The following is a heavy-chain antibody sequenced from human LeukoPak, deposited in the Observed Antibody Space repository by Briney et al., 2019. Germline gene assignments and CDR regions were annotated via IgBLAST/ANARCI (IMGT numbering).Heavy chain of an antibody. Sequence: KASETLSLTCTVSGGSISSGGYYWSWIRQHPGKGLEWIGYIYYSGSTYYNPSLKSRVTISVDTSKNQFSLKLSSVTAADTAVYYCARDPFGEVSDWGQGTLVTVSS. CDR1: GGSISSGGYY. CDR2: IYYSGST. D-gene: IGHD3-10*01. V-gene: IGHV4-31*03. CDR3: ARDPFGEVSD. J-gene: IGHJ4*02.